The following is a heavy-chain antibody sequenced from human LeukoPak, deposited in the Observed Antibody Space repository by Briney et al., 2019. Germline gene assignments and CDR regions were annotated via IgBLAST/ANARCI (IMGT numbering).Heavy chain of an antibody. CDR1: GFTFSNYA. CDR3: AKDLPERHRGDAFDI. J-gene: IGHJ3*02. V-gene: IGHV3-23*01. CDR2: ITSGGGST. D-gene: IGHD1-1*01. Sequence: AGASLRLSCAASGFTFSNYAMSWVRQAPGKGLEWVSAITSGGGSTYYADSVKGRFTISRDNSKNTLYLQMNSLRAEDTAVYYCAKDLPERHRGDAFDIWGQGTVVTVSS.